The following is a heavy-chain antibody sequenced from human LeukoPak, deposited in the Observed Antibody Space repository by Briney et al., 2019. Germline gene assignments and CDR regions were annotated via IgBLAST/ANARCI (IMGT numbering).Heavy chain of an antibody. CDR1: GYTFTGYY. CDR2: VNPNSGGT. CDR3: AARGPPFAAAGYYYYYYMDV. J-gene: IGHJ6*03. D-gene: IGHD6-13*01. V-gene: IGHV1-2*02. Sequence: RASVKVSCKASGYTFTGYYMHWVRQAPGQGLEWMGWVNPNSGGTNYAQKFQGRVTMTRDTSISTAYMELSRLRSDDTAVYYCAARGPPFAAAGYYYYYYMDVWGKGTTVTVSS.